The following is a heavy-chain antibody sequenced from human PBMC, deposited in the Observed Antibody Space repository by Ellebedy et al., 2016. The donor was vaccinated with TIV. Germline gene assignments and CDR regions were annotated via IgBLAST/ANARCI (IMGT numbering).Heavy chain of an antibody. CDR1: GYTFTSYG. V-gene: IGHV1-18*01. CDR2: ISAYNGNT. CDR3: ARDAEGNDSPDFDY. J-gene: IGHJ4*02. D-gene: IGHD1-1*01. Sequence: AASVKVSCKASGYTFTSYGISWVRQAPGQGLEWMGWISAYNGNTNYAQKLQGRVTMTTDTSTSTAYMELRSLRSDDTAVYYCARDAEGNDSPDFDYWGQGTLVTVSS.